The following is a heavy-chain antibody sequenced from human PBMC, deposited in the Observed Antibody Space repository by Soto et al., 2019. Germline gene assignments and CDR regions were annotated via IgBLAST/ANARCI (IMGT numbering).Heavy chain of an antibody. CDR1: GFTFSSYS. CDR3: ARAQYSSSSPYYYYYMDV. J-gene: IGHJ6*03. CDR2: ISSSSSYI. Sequence: GGSLRLSCAASGFTFSSYSMNWVRQAPGKGLEWVSSISSSSSYIYYADSVKGRFTISRDNAKNSLYLQMNSLRAEDTAVYYCARAQYSSSSPYYYYYMDVWGKGTTVTVSS. D-gene: IGHD6-6*01. V-gene: IGHV3-21*01.